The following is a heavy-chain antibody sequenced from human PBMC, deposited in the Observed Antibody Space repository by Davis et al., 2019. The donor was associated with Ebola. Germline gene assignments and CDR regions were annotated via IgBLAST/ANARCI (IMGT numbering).Heavy chain of an antibody. CDR2: IKQDGSEK. Sequence: GGSLRLSCAASGFSFSSYWMSWVRQAPGKGLEWVANIKQDGSEKYYVDSVKGRFTISRDNAKNSLYLQMNSLRADDTAVYYCARDRRYYYDSSGYYSNDYWGQGTLVTVSS. V-gene: IGHV3-7*03. J-gene: IGHJ4*02. CDR3: ARDRRYYYDSSGYYSNDY. CDR1: GFSFSSYW. D-gene: IGHD3-22*01.